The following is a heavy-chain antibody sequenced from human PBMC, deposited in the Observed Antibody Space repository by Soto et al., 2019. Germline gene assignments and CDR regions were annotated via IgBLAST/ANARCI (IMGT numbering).Heavy chain of an antibody. CDR1: GFTSGGYG. CDR3: ARDTYYYDSSDHFSADAFDI. Sequence: GGSLRLSCGASGFTSGGYGVHWVRQAPGKGLVWVSRISNDGSSTNYADSVKGRFTISRDNAKNTVYLQMNSLRAEDTAVYYCARDTYYYDSSDHFSADAFDIWGQGTMVTVSS. CDR2: ISNDGSST. V-gene: IGHV3-74*01. D-gene: IGHD3-22*01. J-gene: IGHJ3*02.